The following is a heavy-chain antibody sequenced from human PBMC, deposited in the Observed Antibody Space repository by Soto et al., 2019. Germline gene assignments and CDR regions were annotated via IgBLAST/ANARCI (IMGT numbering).Heavy chain of an antibody. CDR3: VHRLDVPGLAFDP. CDR2: IYWNDDK. D-gene: IGHD3-10*02. V-gene: IGHV2-5*01. CDR1: GFSLSASGSS. J-gene: IGHJ5*02. Sequence: GAGPTLVNPTQSLRLTCPFSGFSLSASGSSVGWIRQPPGKALEWLAHIYWNDDKRYSPSLRSRLTISKYTSKTQVVLTCTNMDPADTGTYYCVHRLDVPGLAFDPWGQGTLVTVSS.